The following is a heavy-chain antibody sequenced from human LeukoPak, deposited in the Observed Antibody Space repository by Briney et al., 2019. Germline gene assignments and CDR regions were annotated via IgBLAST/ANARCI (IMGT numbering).Heavy chain of an antibody. CDR2: VWFDGSNK. V-gene: IGHV3-33*01. CDR3: ARVYCTGGSCYGPFDD. D-gene: IGHD2-15*01. CDR1: GFTFRSYG. J-gene: IGHJ4*02. Sequence: SGGSLRLSCAASGFTFRSYGMHWVRQAPGKGLEWVAVVWFDGSNKYYADSVKGRFTISRDNSKNTLYLQMNSLRAEDTSVYYCARVYCTGGSCYGPFDDWGQGTLVTVSS.